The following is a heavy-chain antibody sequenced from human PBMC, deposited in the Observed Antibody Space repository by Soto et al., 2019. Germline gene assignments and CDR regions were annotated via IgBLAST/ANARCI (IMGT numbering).Heavy chain of an antibody. Sequence: EVQLVESGGGLVQPGGSLRLSCAASGFSFTNKWMYWVRQAPGKGLVWVSRMNEDGSMTIHADSVRGRFTISRDNAKNSLYLYINSLRAEDMAVYYCVTGFRWGQGTMVTVSS. V-gene: IGHV3-74*01. CDR3: VTGFR. J-gene: IGHJ4*02. CDR2: MNEDGSMT. CDR1: GFSFTNKW.